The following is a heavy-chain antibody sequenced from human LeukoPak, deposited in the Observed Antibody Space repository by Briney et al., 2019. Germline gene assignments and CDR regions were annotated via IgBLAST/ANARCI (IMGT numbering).Heavy chain of an antibody. V-gene: IGHV3-48*02. Sequence: PGGSLRLSCAASGFTFSSYTMNWVRQAPGKGLEWVSHTRTDSSTMFYSDSAKGRFTIYRDNARNSLYLQMSSLRDEDTAVYYCARDKDYAFDYWGQGTLVTVSS. CDR2: TRTDSSTM. J-gene: IGHJ4*02. CDR1: GFTFSSYT. D-gene: IGHD3-16*01. CDR3: ARDKDYAFDY.